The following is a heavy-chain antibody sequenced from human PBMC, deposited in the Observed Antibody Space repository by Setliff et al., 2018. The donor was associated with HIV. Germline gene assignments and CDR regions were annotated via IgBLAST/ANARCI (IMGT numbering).Heavy chain of an antibody. CDR2: ISPDGSRN. D-gene: IGHD3-3*01. CDR3: ARVHLTTNAVYGVVSNWFDP. CDR1: GFTFSDFW. V-gene: IGHV3-7*03. Sequence: SGGSLRLSCEASGFTFSDFWMHWVRQAPGKGLEWVASISPDGSRNYCVGSVKGRFTASRDNAKSSLYLQMNSLRAEDTAVYYCARVHLTTNAVYGVVSNWFDPWGQGALVTVSS. J-gene: IGHJ5*02.